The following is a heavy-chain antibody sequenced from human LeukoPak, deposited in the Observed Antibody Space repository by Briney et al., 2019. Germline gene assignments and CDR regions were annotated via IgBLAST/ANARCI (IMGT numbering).Heavy chain of an antibody. D-gene: IGHD3-10*01. V-gene: IGHV3-23*01. CDR2: ISGSGGST. CDR1: GFTFSSYA. CDR3: AKDVHGSGSYPRNWFDA. J-gene: IGHJ5*02. Sequence: GGSLRLSCAASGFTFSSYAMSWVRQAPGKGLEWVSAISGSGGSTYYADSVKGRFTISRDNSKNTLYLQMNSLRAEDTAVYYCAKDVHGSGSYPRNWFDAWGQGTLVTVSS.